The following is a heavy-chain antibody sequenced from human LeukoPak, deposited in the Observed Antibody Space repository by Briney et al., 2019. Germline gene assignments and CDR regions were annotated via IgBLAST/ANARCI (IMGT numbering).Heavy chain of an antibody. CDR3: ARDPTDCSAGNCYCFDS. D-gene: IGHD2-15*01. CDR1: GFSFSDYY. V-gene: IGHV3-11*01. Sequence: GGSLRLSCAASGFSFSDYYMSWIRQAPGKGLEWISYISSSGSATYYADSVKGRFTISRDNAKNSLYLQMNSLRAEDTAVYYCARDPTDCSAGNCYCFDSWGQGTLVTVSS. CDR2: ISSSGSAT. J-gene: IGHJ4*02.